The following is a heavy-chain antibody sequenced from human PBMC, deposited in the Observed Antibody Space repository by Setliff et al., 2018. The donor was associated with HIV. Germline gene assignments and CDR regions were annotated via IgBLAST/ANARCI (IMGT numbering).Heavy chain of an antibody. CDR2: INPKTGDT. V-gene: IGHV1-2*02. D-gene: IGHD1-20*01. Sequence: ASVKASCKASGYTFNDYFINWVRQAHGQGLEWMEWINPKTGDTHFPRKFQGRVTTTSDTSFNTAYMELSRLRSDDTAVYYCARAPMIRYTSGGLDYWGQGTLVTVSS. J-gene: IGHJ4*02. CDR1: GYTFNDYF. CDR3: ARAPMIRYTSGGLDY.